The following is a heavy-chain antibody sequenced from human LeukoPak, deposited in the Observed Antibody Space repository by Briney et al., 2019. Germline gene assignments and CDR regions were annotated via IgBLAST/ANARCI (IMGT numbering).Heavy chain of an antibody. J-gene: IGHJ3*02. CDR3: ARGYCTNGVCYSREVDAFDI. Sequence: PSQTLSLTCTVSGGSISSGGYYWSWIRQPPGKGLEWIGYIYHSGSTYYNPSLKSRVTISVDRSKNQFSLKLTSVTAADTAVYYCARGYCTNGVCYSREVDAFDIWGQGTMVTVSS. D-gene: IGHD2-8*01. CDR1: GGSISSGGYY. CDR2: IYHSGST. V-gene: IGHV4-30-2*01.